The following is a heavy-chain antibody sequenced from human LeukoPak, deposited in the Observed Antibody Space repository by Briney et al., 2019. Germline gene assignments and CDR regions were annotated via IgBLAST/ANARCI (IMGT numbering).Heavy chain of an antibody. CDR1: GFAVSSNY. Sequence: GGSLRLSCAASGFAVSSNYMSWVRQAPGKGLEWVSIIYSGGSTYYADSVKGRFTISRDNSKNTLSLQLNSLRAEDTAVYYCARVLGSVLDYWGQGTLVTVSS. D-gene: IGHD3-10*01. V-gene: IGHV3-53*01. J-gene: IGHJ4*02. CDR2: IYSGGST. CDR3: ARVLGSVLDY.